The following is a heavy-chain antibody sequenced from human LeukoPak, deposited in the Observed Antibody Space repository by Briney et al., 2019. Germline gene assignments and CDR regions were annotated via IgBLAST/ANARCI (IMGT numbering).Heavy chain of an antibody. D-gene: IGHD3-16*01. CDR3: AREISRFGI. CDR1: GFTVSSSNY. J-gene: IGHJ4*02. CDR2: IYTGGTT. Sequence: GGSLRLSCAASGFTVSSSNYMNWVRQDPGKGLEWVSGIYTGGTTYYTDSVKGRFTISRDNPNNTLYLQMHSLRAEDTAVYYCAREISRFGIWGQETLVTVSS. V-gene: IGHV3-66*01.